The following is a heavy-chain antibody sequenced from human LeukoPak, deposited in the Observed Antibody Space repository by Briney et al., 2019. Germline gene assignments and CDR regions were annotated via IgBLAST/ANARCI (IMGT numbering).Heavy chain of an antibody. V-gene: IGHV3-21*01. CDR3: ARDVNYGARNDY. D-gene: IGHD4-17*01. J-gene: IGHJ4*02. CDR1: GFTFSSYE. CDR2: ISSSSSYI. Sequence: PGGSLRLSCAASGFTFSSYEMNWVRQAPGKGLEWVSSISSSSSYIYYADSVKGGFTISRDNAKNSLYLQMNSLRAEDTAVYYCARDVNYGARNDYWGQGTLVAVSS.